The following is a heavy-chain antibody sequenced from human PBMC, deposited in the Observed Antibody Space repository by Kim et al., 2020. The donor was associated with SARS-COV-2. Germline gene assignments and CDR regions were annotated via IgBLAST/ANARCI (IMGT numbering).Heavy chain of an antibody. J-gene: IGHJ3*02. D-gene: IGHD3-22*01. CDR1: GYSFTSYW. Sequence: GESLKISCKGSGYSFTSYWIGWVRQMPGKGLEWMGIIYPGDSDTRYSPSFQGQVTISAAKSISTAYLQRSSLKASDTAMYYCARQGATMIVVVTNPTAAFDIWGQGTMVTVSS. CDR2: IYPGDSDT. V-gene: IGHV5-51*01. CDR3: ARQGATMIVVVTNPTAAFDI.